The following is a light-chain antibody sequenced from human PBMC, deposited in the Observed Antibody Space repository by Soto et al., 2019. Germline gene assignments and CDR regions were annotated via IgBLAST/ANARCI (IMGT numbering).Light chain of an antibody. CDR3: FSYKSSGTYV. CDR1: SSDVGNYKY. J-gene: IGLJ1*01. CDR2: EVS. V-gene: IGLV2-14*01. Sequence: SVLTQPASVSGSPGQSITISCTGTSSDVGNYKYVSWYQQHPGKAPKLMIYEVSNRPSGVSNRFSGPKSGNTASLTISGLKAEDETDYYCFSYKSSGTYVFGSGTKFT.